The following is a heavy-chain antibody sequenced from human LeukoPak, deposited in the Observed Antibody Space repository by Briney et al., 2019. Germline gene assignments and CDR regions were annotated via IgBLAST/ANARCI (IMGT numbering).Heavy chain of an antibody. CDR1: GGSISSSSYY. Sequence: KPSETLSLTCTVSGGSISSSSYYWGWIRQPPGKGLEWIGRIYYSGTTYYNPSRKSRVTISVDTSKNQFSLKPSSVPAADTALYHCAKHYMGSSYNHGLDCWGQGTLVTVSS. CDR2: IYYSGTT. V-gene: IGHV4-39*01. J-gene: IGHJ4*02. CDR3: AKHYMGSSYNHGLDC. D-gene: IGHD3-10*01.